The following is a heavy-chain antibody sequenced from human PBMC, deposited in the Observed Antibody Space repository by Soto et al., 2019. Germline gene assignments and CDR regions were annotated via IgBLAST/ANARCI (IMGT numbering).Heavy chain of an antibody. J-gene: IGHJ4*02. Sequence: GGPLRLSCAASGVTCSNYAMHWVSQAPGKGLEWVAVISYDGSNKYYADSVKGRFTISRDNSKNTLYLQMNSLRAEDTAVYYCARELRLYSGYDYWGQGTLVTVSS. D-gene: IGHD5-12*01. CDR2: ISYDGSNK. CDR1: GVTCSNYA. CDR3: ARELRLYSGYDY. V-gene: IGHV3-30-3*01.